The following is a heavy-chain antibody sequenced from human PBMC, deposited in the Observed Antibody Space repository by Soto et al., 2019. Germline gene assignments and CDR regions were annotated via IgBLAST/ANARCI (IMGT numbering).Heavy chain of an antibody. CDR2: SIPIFGTA. CDR3: AKCPPRYDYDSSGYRGYFDY. Sequence: SSVKVSCKCSGGTYSSYAISWVRQAGGRGLEWRGGSIPIFGTANYAQKFQGRVTSTADESTSKAYMELSSLRSEDTAVYYGAKCPPRYDYDSSGYRGYFDYWGRGTLVTVSS. J-gene: IGHJ4*02. D-gene: IGHD3-22*01. V-gene: IGHV1-69*13. CDR1: GGTYSSYA.